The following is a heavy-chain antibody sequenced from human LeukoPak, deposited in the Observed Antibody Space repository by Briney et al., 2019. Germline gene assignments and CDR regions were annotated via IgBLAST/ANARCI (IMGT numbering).Heavy chain of an antibody. CDR2: ISGSGGST. CDR1: GFTFTSYA. V-gene: IGHV3-23*01. J-gene: IGHJ4*02. Sequence: GGPLRLSFAASGFTFTSYAIGWVRQAPGKGLEWVSAISGSGGSTYYADSVKGRFTTSRDNSKNTLYLQMNSLRAEDTAVYYCAKDTLAAAAHWGQGTLVTVSS. D-gene: IGHD6-13*01. CDR3: AKDTLAAAAH.